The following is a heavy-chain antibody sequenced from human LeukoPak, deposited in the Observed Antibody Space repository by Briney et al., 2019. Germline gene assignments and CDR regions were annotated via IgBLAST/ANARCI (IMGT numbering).Heavy chain of an antibody. D-gene: IGHD2-21*01. CDR3: ARQIGRGLWAFDY. V-gene: IGHV4-39*01. CDR1: GGSITIAVYW. J-gene: IGHJ4*02. Sequence: PSETLSLTCTVSGGSITIAVYWWDWIRQPPGKGLEWTASIYYSGSTHYNPALKSRVYISVDTSKSQFSLKLSSVTAADTAVYYCARQIGRGLWAFDYWGQGTPVTVSS. CDR2: IYYSGST.